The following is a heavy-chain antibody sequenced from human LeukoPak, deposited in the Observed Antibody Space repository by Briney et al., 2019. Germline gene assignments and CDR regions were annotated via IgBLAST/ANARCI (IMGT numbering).Heavy chain of an antibody. CDR1: GFTFDEYA. Sequence: GGSLRLSCAASGFTFDEYAMHWARQAPGKGLEWVSLISGDGSSTYYADSVKGRFTISRDNSKNSLYLQMNGLRIEDTALYYCTKDRYCSSSSCPTDHWGQGTLVTVSS. J-gene: IGHJ4*02. CDR3: TKDRYCSSSSCPTDH. D-gene: IGHD2-2*01. V-gene: IGHV3-43*02. CDR2: ISGDGSST.